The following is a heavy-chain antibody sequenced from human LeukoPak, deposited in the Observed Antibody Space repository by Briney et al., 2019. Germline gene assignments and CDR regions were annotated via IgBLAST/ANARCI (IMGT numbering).Heavy chain of an antibody. D-gene: IGHD3-16*02. J-gene: IGHJ4*02. CDR3: AKEGPVWGSYPTDH. CDR1: GFTFSNNA. Sequence: PGGSLRLSCVDSGFTFSNNAMSWVRQAPGKGLEWVSGISGSGLYTYYADSVKGRVTISRDNSKNRLYLQMISLRVDHTAVYYCAKEGPVWGSYPTDHWGQGTLVTGSS. CDR2: ISGSGLYT. V-gene: IGHV3-23*01.